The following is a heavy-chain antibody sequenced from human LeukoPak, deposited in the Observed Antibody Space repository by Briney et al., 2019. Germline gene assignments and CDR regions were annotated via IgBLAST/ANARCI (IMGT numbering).Heavy chain of an antibody. CDR3: ASPRGYSYVYPLGGSYYSGREF. V-gene: IGHV4-59*12. D-gene: IGHD5-18*01. J-gene: IGHJ6*04. CDR1: GGSISSYY. CDR2: IHYSGST. Sequence: SETLSLSCTVSGGSISSYYWSWIRQPPGKGLEWIGYIHYSGSTNYNSSLKSRVTISIDMSKNEFSLKLRSVTAADTAVYYCASPRGYSYVYPLGGSYYSGREFGAKGTRVPVS.